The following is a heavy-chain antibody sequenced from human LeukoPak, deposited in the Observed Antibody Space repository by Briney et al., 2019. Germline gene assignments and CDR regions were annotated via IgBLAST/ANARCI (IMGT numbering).Heavy chain of an antibody. CDR3: PGERGFGYTKDYFDY. V-gene: IGHV4-4*07. CDR2: MYTSGST. J-gene: IGHJ4*02. Sequence: PSETLSLTCTVSGGSISSYCWSWIRQPAGKGLEWVWRMYTSGSTNSHPSLKKGATMPVNTSKNQFALQLSSWTARDLAGFYFPGERGFGYTKDYFDYWGQGPLVTVS. CDR1: GGSISSYC. D-gene: IGHD5-18*01.